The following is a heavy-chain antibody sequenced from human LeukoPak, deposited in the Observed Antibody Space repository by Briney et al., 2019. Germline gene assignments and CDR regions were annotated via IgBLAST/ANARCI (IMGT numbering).Heavy chain of an antibody. CDR1: GYTFTSYD. D-gene: IGHD6-6*01. CDR2: MNPSSGNT. Sequence: ASVKVSCKASGYTFTSYDINWVRQATGQGLEWMGWMNPSSGNTGYAQKFQGRVTMTRNTSISTAYMELSSLRSEDTAVYYCARGRIAARGFDPWGQGTLVTVSS. J-gene: IGHJ5*02. V-gene: IGHV1-8*01. CDR3: ARGRIAARGFDP.